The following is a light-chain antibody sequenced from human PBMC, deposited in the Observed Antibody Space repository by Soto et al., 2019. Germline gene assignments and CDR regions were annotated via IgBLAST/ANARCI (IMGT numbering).Light chain of an antibody. CDR2: GAS. CDR1: QSVSSNY. J-gene: IGKJ5*01. CDR3: QQRSNWPPIT. V-gene: IGKV3D-20*02. Sequence: IVLTQSPGTLSLSPGERATLSCSASQSVSSNYLAWYQQKPGQAPRLLIYGASRRAAGIPDRFSGSGSGTDFTLIISRLEPEDFAVYYCQQRSNWPPITFGQGTRLEIK.